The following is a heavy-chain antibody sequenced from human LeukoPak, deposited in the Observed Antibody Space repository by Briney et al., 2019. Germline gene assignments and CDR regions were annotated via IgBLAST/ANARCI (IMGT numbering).Heavy chain of an antibody. V-gene: IGHV3-23*01. CDR1: GLTFSRYA. D-gene: IGHD3-10*01. J-gene: IGHJ4*02. CDR3: ARDPLWFGEFDY. CDR2: ITGSGSTT. Sequence: GGSLRSSWAAPGLTFSRYAMNWFRKAPGKGLEWVSGITGSGSTTYYADSVKGRFTISRDNSKNTLYLQMNSLRAEDTAVYYCARDPLWFGEFDYWGQGTLVTVSS.